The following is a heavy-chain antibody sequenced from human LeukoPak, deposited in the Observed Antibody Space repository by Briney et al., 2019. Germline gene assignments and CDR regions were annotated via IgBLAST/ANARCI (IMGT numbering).Heavy chain of an antibody. CDR2: ISGSGDTI. CDR1: GITFGSYA. Sequence: GGSLRLSCAASGITFGSYAMSWVRQAPGKGLEWVSAISGSGDTIYYADSVKGRFTISRDNSKNTLYLQMNSLRAEDTAVYYCAKDLDNLVRGVVDYWGQGTLVTVSS. J-gene: IGHJ4*02. D-gene: IGHD3-10*02. V-gene: IGHV3-23*01. CDR3: AKDLDNLVRGVVDY.